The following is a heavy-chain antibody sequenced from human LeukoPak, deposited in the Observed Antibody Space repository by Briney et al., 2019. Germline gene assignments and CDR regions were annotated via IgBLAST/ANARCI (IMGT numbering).Heavy chain of an antibody. CDR2: IKEDGSET. Sequence: PGGSLRLSCAASGFTFKKYWMNWVRQVPGKGRECLANIKEDGSETYYADSVKGRFTISRDNPENLLFLQINSLRVEDTAVYYCARETPRRGETRDGYRWGQGTLVTVSS. V-gene: IGHV3-7*01. CDR3: ARETPRRGETRDGYR. J-gene: IGHJ4*02. CDR1: GFTFKKYW. D-gene: IGHD5-24*01.